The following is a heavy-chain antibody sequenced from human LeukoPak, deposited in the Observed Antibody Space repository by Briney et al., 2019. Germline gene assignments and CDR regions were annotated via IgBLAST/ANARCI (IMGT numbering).Heavy chain of an antibody. V-gene: IGHV1-69*05. J-gene: IGHJ4*02. CDR2: IIPIFGTA. Sequence: GASVKVSCKASGGTFSSYAISWVRQAPGQGLEWMGGIIPIFGTANYAQKSQGRVTITTDESTSTAYMELSSLRSEDTAVYYCARGIAVAGTGEFDYWGQGTLVTVSS. CDR1: GGTFSSYA. D-gene: IGHD6-19*01. CDR3: ARGIAVAGTGEFDY.